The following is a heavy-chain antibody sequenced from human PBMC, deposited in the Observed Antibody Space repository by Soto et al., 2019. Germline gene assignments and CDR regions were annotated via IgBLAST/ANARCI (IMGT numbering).Heavy chain of an antibody. CDR2: IYDSGST. Sequence: QLQLQESGPGLVNPSETLSLTCTVSGGSISRSTYYWGWIRQPPGKGLEWIGSIYDSGSTYYNPSLKCRVTISVDTAKNKFSLRLYSVTAADTAVYYWARLNDYVEFFQHWGQGTLVTVSS. J-gene: IGHJ1*01. D-gene: IGHD4-17*01. CDR1: GGSISRSTYY. CDR3: ARLNDYVEFFQH. V-gene: IGHV4-39*01.